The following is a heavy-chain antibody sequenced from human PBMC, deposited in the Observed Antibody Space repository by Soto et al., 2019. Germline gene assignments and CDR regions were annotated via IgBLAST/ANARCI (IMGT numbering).Heavy chain of an antibody. D-gene: IGHD3-10*01. CDR2: IWYDGSNE. Sequence: QVQLVESGGGVVQPGRSLTLSCAASGFTFSSYGMHWVRQAPGKGLEWVALIWYDGSNEYYVDSVKGRFTISRDDSRNTLSLQMNSLRPEDTAVYYCAGALPPSMVRGFDYWGQGTLVTVSS. CDR1: GFTFSSYG. J-gene: IGHJ4*02. V-gene: IGHV3-33*01. CDR3: AGALPPSMVRGFDY.